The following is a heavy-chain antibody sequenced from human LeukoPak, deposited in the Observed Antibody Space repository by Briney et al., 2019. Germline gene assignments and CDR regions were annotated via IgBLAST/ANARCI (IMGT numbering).Heavy chain of an antibody. CDR2: IDYDGGSG. CDR3: TGNSGWYGLS. J-gene: IGHJ1*01. V-gene: IGHV3-23*01. D-gene: IGHD6-19*01. Sequence: GGSLRLSCAASEFTFSSYNMNWIRQAPGKGLEWVSSIDYDGGSGHYADSVKGRFTISRDNSNNTLFLHLNSLRGEDTAVYYCTGNSGWYGLSWGQGTLVTVSS. CDR1: EFTFSSYN.